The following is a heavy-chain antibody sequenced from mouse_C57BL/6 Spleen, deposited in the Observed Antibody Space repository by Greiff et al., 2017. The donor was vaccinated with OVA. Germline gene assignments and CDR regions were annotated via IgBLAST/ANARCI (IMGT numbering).Heavy chain of an antibody. CDR1: GFTFSDYG. D-gene: IGHD3-3*01. V-gene: IGHV5-17*01. CDR3: ARGDSYYWYFDV. Sequence: EVKLMESGGGLVKPGGSLKLSCAASGFTFSDYGMHWVRQAPEKGLEWVAYISSGSSTIYYADTVKGRFTISRDNAKNTLFLQVTSLRSEDTAMYYCARGDSYYWYFDVWGTGTTVTVSS. CDR2: ISSGSSTI. J-gene: IGHJ1*03.